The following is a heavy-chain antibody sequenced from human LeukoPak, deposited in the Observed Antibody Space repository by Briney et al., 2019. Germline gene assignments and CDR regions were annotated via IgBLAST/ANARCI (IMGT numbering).Heavy chain of an antibody. CDR2: IIPIFGTA. V-gene: IGHV1-69*01. D-gene: IGHD4-23*01. J-gene: IGHJ4*02. CDR3: ASAPHYGGNSLFDY. CDR1: GFTFSSYA. Sequence: PGGSLRLSCAASGFTFSSYAISWVRQAPGQGLEWMGGIIPIFGTANYAQKFQGRVTITADESTSTAYMELSSLRSQDTAVYYCASAPHYGGNSLFDYWGQGTLVTVSS.